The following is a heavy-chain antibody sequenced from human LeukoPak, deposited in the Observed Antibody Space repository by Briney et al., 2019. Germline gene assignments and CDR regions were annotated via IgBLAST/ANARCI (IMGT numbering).Heavy chain of an antibody. CDR1: GDSINGFY. J-gene: IGHJ6*02. CDR2: IYYAGRT. CDR3: ARQGRFSYFGMDV. Sequence: SETLSLTCTVSGDSINGFYWSWIRQPPGKGLEWVAYIYYAGRTTYNPSFKSRVTISVDTSKNQFSLKLTSLTAADTAVYYCARQGRFSYFGMDVWGQGTTVTVSS. V-gene: IGHV4-59*08. D-gene: IGHD3-3*01.